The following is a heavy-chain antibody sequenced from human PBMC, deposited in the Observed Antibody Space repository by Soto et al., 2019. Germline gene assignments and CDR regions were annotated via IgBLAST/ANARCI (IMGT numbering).Heavy chain of an antibody. CDR2: FDPEDGET. CDR3: ATALQVGVAMVRRYAFDI. D-gene: IGHD5-18*01. V-gene: IGHV1-24*01. CDR1: GYTLTELS. Sequence: ASGKVSCKVSGYTLTELSMHWVRQAPGKGLEWMGGFDPEDGETIYAQKFQGRVTMTEDTSTDTAYMELSSLRSEDTAVYYCATALQVGVAMVRRYAFDIWSQ. J-gene: IGHJ3*02.